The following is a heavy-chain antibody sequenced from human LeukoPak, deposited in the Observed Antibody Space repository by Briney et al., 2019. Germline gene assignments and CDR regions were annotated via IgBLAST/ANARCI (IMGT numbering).Heavy chain of an antibody. V-gene: IGHV3-48*03. Sequence: GGSLRLSCAASGFTFSSYEMNWVRQAPGKGLEWVSYISSSGSTIYYADSVKGRFTISRDNAKNSLYLQMNSLRAEDTAVYYCARDGWNYDPYYFDYWGQGTLVTVSS. D-gene: IGHD1-7*01. CDR2: ISSSGSTI. CDR1: GFTFSSYE. J-gene: IGHJ4*02. CDR3: ARDGWNYDPYYFDY.